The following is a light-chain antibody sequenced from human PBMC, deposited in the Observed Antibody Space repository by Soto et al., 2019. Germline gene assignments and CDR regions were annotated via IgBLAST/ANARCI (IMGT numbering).Light chain of an antibody. CDR1: QSISSW. CDR2: DAS. CDR3: QQYNSYPWT. V-gene: IGKV1-5*01. Sequence: IQMTQSPSTLSASVGYRVTITCRASQSISSWLAWYQQKPGKAPKLLIYDASSLESGVPSRFSGSGSGTEFTLTITSLQPDDFATYYCQQYNSYPWTFGQGTKVDI. J-gene: IGKJ1*01.